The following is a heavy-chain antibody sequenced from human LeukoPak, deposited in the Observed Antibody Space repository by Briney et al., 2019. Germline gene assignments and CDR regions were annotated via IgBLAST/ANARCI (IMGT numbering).Heavy chain of an antibody. CDR3: ARGRPIAGAVLNLDY. CDR2: VHYDGFC. J-gene: IGHJ4*02. CDR1: GGSLSISSYY. D-gene: IGHD6-13*01. V-gene: IGHV4-39*07. Sequence: SETLSLTRTLSGGSLSISSYYWGWIRQPPGRGLGWLGGVHYDGFCYYNLPLKRRVTISVDTSKNQLSLKLSSVAAADTAVYYCARGRPIAGAVLNLDYWGQGTLVSVSS.